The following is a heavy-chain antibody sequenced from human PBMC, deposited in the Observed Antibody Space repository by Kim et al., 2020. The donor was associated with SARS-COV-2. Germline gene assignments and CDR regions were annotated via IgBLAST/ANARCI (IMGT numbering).Heavy chain of an antibody. D-gene: IGHD3-22*01. V-gene: IGHV3-7*03. Sequence: VASVKGRFTISRDNAKNSLYLQMNSLGAEDTAVYYCARDPLVVVNDAFDIWGQGTMVTVSS. J-gene: IGHJ3*02. CDR3: ARDPLVVVNDAFDI.